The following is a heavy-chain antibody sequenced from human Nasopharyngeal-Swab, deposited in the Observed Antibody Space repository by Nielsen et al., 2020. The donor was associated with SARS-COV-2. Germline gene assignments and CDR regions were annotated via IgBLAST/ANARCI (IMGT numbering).Heavy chain of an antibody. J-gene: IGHJ3*02. CDR3: ERDLTMIDAFDI. CDR2: ISAYNGNT. V-gene: IGHV1-18*01. CDR1: GYTFTSYG. Sequence: ASVKVSCKASGYTFTSYGISWVRQAPGQGLEWMGWISAYNGNTNYAQKLQGRVTMTTDTSTSTAYMELRSLRSDDTAVYYCERDLTMIDAFDIWGQGTMVTVSS. D-gene: IGHD3-22*01.